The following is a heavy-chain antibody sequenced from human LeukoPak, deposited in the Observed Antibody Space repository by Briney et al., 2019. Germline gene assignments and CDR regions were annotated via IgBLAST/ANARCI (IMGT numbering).Heavy chain of an antibody. CDR3: ARDLAATVTTGGLHN. CDR2: IIPIFGTA. J-gene: IGHJ4*02. V-gene: IGHV1-69*05. CDR1: GGTFSSYA. Sequence: GASVKVSCKASGGTFSSYAISWVRQAPGQGLEWMGGIIPIFGTANYAQKFQGRVTITTDESTSTAYMELSSLRSEDTAVYYCARDLAATVTTGGLHNWGQGTLVTVSS. D-gene: IGHD4-17*01.